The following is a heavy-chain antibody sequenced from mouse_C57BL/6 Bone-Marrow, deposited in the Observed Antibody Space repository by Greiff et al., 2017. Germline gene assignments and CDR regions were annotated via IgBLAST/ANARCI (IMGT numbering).Heavy chain of an antibody. V-gene: IGHV1-62-2*01. J-gene: IGHJ4*01. CDR2: VYPGSGSI. D-gene: IGHD2-3*01. CDR3: ARHGLYDGYFFYAMDY. CDR1: GYTFTEYT. Sequence: VKLQESGAELVKPGASVKLSCKASGYTFTEYTINWVKQRSGKGLEWIGRVYPGSGSIKYNEKFKDKATLTADKSSSTVYMELSRLTSEDSSVYFCARHGLYDGYFFYAMDYWGQGTSLTVSS.